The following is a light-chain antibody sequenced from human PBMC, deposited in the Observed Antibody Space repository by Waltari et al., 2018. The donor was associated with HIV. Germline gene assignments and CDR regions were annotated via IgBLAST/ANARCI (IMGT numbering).Light chain of an antibody. J-gene: IGLJ3*02. CDR3: CSYADKYTWV. CDR1: SSDVGDYNY. V-gene: IGLV2-11*01. CDR2: DVN. Sequence: QSALTQPRSVSGPPGQSVTISCTGTSSDVGDYNYVSWYQQHPGKAPKLMIFDVNKRPSGVPDRFSGSKSGNTASLTISGLQAEDEADYYCCSYADKYTWVFGGGTKLTVL.